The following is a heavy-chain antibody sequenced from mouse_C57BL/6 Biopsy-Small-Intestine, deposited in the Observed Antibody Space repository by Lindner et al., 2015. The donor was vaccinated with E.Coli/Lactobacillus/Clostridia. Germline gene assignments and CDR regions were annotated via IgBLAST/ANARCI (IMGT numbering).Heavy chain of an antibody. Sequence: VQLQESGGGLVKPGGSLKLSCAASGFTFSDYGMHWVRQAPEKGLEWVAYISSGSSTIYYADTVKGRFTISRDNAKNTLFLRITSLRSEDTAIYYCARRSLDGFFFDYWGQGTPLTVSS. CDR2: ISSGSSTI. CDR1: GFTFSDYG. D-gene: IGHD2-3*01. V-gene: IGHV5-17*01. CDR3: ARRSLDGFFFDY. J-gene: IGHJ2*01.